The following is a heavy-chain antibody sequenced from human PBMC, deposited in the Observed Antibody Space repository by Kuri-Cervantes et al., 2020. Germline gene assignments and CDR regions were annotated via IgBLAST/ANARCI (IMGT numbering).Heavy chain of an antibody. Sequence: ASVKVSCKASGYTFTGYYIHWVRQAPGQGLEWMGWINPNSGGTNYAQKFQGRVTMTRDTSVSTAYMELSSLRSEDTAVYYCARGGGRVGYYYYYYMDVWGKGTTVTVSS. CDR3: ARGGGRVGYYYYYYMDV. CDR2: INPNSGGT. V-gene: IGHV1-2*02. J-gene: IGHJ6*03. D-gene: IGHD1-26*01. CDR1: GYTFTGYY.